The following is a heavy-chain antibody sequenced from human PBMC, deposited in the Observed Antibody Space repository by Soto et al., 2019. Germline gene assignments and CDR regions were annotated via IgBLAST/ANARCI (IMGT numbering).Heavy chain of an antibody. Sequence: QVQLVESGGGLVKPGGSLRLTWAASGFSISAHYTSLIRQAPGKGLEWVSYSSNSGTFTKYADAVKGRFSISRDNAKNSLYLEINSLRGEGTAIDYCARSGDNYNVLDYWGQGTPVTVSS. CDR2: SSNSGTFT. CDR3: ARSGDNYNVLDY. CDR1: GFSISAHY. D-gene: IGHD3-10*02. V-gene: IGHV3-11*05. J-gene: IGHJ4*02.